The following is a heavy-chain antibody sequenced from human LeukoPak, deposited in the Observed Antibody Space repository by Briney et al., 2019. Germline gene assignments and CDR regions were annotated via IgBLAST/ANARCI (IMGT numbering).Heavy chain of an antibody. CDR2: MGTAGEI. J-gene: IGHJ2*01. Sequence: GGSLRLSCAAAGFTFRSYDMHWVRQATGKGLEWGSGMGTAGEIYYPGSVKGRFTISRENAKNSLYLQMNSLRAGDTAVYSCARAAYSSTWYSRYFDLWGRGTLVTVSS. CDR1: GFTFRSYD. D-gene: IGHD6-13*01. CDR3: ARAAYSSTWYSRYFDL. V-gene: IGHV3-13*01.